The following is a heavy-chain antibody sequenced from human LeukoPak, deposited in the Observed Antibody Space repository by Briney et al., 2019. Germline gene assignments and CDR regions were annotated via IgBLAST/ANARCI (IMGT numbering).Heavy chain of an antibody. CDR1: GYTFTGYY. CDR2: INPNSGGT. Sequence: ASVKVSCKASGYTFTGYYMHWVRQAPGQGLEWMGWINPNSGGTNYAQKFQGRATMTRDTSISTAYMELSRLRSDDTAVYYCARGAYYYGSGSYYPHPSDYWGQGTLVTVSS. V-gene: IGHV1-2*02. J-gene: IGHJ4*02. CDR3: ARGAYYYGSGSYYPHPSDY. D-gene: IGHD3-10*01.